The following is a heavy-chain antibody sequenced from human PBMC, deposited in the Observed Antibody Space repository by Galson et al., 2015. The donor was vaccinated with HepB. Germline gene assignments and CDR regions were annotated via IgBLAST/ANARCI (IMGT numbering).Heavy chain of an antibody. CDR1: GFTFSSYG. V-gene: IGHV3-30*03. CDR2: ISYDGSNK. J-gene: IGHJ4*02. D-gene: IGHD1-7*01. CDR3: TRDFVRWNYGYY. Sequence: SLRLSCAASGFTFSSYGMHWVRQAPGKGLEWVAVISYDGSNKYAASVKGRFTISRDDSKSIAYLQMNSLKTEDTAVYYCTRDFVRWNYGYYWGQGTLVTVSS.